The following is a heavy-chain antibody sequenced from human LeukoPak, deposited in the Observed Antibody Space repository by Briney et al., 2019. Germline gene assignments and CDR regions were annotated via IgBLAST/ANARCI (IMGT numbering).Heavy chain of an antibody. CDR1: VGSISSDGYN. J-gene: IGHJ4*02. Sequence: PSETLSLTCTVSVGSISSDGYNWNWIRQPPGKGLEWIGYIYYSGSTNYNPSLKSRVTISIDTSRNQFSLKLSSVTAADTAVYYCARDDGDYWGQGTLVTVSS. CDR2: IYYSGST. V-gene: IGHV4-61*08. CDR3: ARDDGDY.